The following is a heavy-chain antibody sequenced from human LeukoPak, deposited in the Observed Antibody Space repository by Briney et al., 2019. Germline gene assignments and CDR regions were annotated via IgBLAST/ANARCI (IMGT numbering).Heavy chain of an antibody. CDR1: RGSISGSIRSYY. Sequence: SETLSLTCTVSRGSISGSIRSYYWSWLRQPPGKGLEWIGYISSSGSINDNPSLRSRLTISVDTSKNHFFLNLSSVSAADTAVYYCARSPLGYSGAYYFDYWGQGTLVTVS. J-gene: IGHJ4*02. CDR2: ISSSGSI. D-gene: IGHD5-12*01. CDR3: ARSPLGYSGAYYFDY. V-gene: IGHV4-61*03.